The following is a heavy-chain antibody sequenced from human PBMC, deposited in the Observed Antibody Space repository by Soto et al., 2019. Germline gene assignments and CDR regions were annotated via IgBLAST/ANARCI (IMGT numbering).Heavy chain of an antibody. D-gene: IGHD5-18*01. CDR3: AREVWVSYGQHGWFDP. V-gene: IGHV4-30-2*01. CDR1: GGSISSGGYS. J-gene: IGHJ5*02. CDR2: IYHSGST. Sequence: PSETLSLTCAVSGGSISSGGYSWSWIRQPPGKGLEWIGYIYHSGSTYYNPSLKSRVTISVDRSKNQFSLKLSSVTAADTAVYYCAREVWVSYGQHGWFDPWGQGTLVTVS.